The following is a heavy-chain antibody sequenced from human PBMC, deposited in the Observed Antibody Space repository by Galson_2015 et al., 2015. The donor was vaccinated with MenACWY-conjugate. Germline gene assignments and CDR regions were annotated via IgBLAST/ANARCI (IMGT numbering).Heavy chain of an antibody. J-gene: IGHJ4*02. CDR1: GYTFTSYY. CDR2: INPSTTVT. Sequence: SVKVSCKASGYTFTSYYMHWVRRAPGQGLEWMGMINPSTTVTTYAQKFQGRVTMTSDTSTSTAYMDLNSLRSEDTAVYYCARPKRLNDYSIFSVDYWGQGTLVTVSS. CDR3: ARPKRLNDYSIFSVDY. D-gene: IGHD5-12*01. V-gene: IGHV1-46*01.